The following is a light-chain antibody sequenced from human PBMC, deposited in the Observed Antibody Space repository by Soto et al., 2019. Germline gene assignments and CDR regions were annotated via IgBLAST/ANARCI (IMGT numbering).Light chain of an antibody. J-gene: IGKJ4*01. V-gene: IGKV3-20*01. CDR3: QHYGSSPLT. CDR1: QSISATH. Sequence: IVLTQSPGTLSLSPGERATLSCRASQSISATHLAWYQQRPGQAPRLLLYGASSRATGIPDRFSGSGSGTDFNLTISRVEPEDFAVFYCQHYGSSPLTFVGGTKVEIK. CDR2: GAS.